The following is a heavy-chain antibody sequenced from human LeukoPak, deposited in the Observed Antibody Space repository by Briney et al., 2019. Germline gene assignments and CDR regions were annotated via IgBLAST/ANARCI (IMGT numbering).Heavy chain of an antibody. V-gene: IGHV3-7*03. CDR2: IQQDGSDK. Sequence: GGSLRLSCAASGFTFSHYWMSWVRHAPGKGLEWVANIQQDGSDKNYVDSVKGRFTISRDNAKNSLYLQMNSLRAEDTAVYYCAIGWCAHCYGMGDWGKGTTVTVSS. J-gene: IGHJ6*01. CDR1: GFTFSHYW. D-gene: IGHD2-8*02. CDR3: AIGWCAHCYGMGD.